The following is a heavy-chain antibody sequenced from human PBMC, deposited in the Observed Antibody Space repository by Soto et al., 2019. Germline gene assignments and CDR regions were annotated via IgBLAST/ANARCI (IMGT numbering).Heavy chain of an antibody. CDR3: ARGRGIVGATTHPTPLDY. D-gene: IGHD1-26*01. V-gene: IGHV4-34*01. CDR2: INHSGST. Sequence: KPSETLSLTCAVYGGSFSGYYWSWIRQPPGKGLEWIGEINHSGSTNYNPSLKSRVTISVDTSKNQFSLKLSSVTAADTAVYYCARGRGIVGATTHPTPLDYWGQGTLVTVSS. CDR1: GGSFSGYY. J-gene: IGHJ4*02.